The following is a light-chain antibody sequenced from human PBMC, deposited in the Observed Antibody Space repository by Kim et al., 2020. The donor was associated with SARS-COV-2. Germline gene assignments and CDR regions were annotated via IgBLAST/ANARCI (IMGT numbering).Light chain of an antibody. V-gene: IGKV1-33*01. CDR1: QDISNY. Sequence: SASVGDRVTITCQASQDISNYLNWYQQKPGKAPKLLIYDASNLETGVSSRFSGSGSGTDFTFTISSLQPEDIATYYCQQYDNLFTFGPGTKVDIK. J-gene: IGKJ3*01. CDR3: QQYDNLFT. CDR2: DAS.